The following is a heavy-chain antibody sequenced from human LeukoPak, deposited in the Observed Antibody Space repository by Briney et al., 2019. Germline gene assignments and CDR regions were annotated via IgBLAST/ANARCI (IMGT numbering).Heavy chain of an antibody. V-gene: IGHV4-59*01. D-gene: IGHD3-3*01. CDR3: ARWPYDFWSGYYYYYYGMDV. CDR2: IYYSGST. J-gene: IGHJ6*02. CDR1: GGSISSYY. Sequence: SETLSLTCTVSGGSISSYYWSWIRQPPGKGLEWTGYIYYSGSTNYNPSLKSRVTISVDTSKNQFSLKLSSVTAADTAVYYCARWPYDFWSGYYYYYYGMDVWGQGTTVTVSS.